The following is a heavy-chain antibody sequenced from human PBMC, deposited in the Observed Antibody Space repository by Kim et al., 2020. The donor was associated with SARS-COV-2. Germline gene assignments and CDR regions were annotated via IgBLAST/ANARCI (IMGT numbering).Heavy chain of an antibody. CDR3: ARITGNYDRLFDP. V-gene: IGHV4-61*01. Sequence: SETLSLTCTVSGGSVSSGSYYWNWIRQPPGKGLEWIGYMYYSGSTNYNPSLKSRVTISVDTSKNQFSLKLSSVTAADTAVYYCARITGNYDRLFDPWGQGTLVTVSS. D-gene: IGHD1-7*01. CDR2: MYYSGST. CDR1: GGSVSSGSYY. J-gene: IGHJ5*02.